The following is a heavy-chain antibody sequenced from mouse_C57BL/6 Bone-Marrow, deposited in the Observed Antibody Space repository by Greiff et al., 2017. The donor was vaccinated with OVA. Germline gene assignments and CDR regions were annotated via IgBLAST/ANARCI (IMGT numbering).Heavy chain of an antibody. Sequence: VQVVESGPGLVAPSQSLSITGTVLGFSLTSYAISGVRRPPGKGLEGLGVIWTGGGTNYNSARKSRLSISKDNSKSQVFLKMNSLQTDDTARYYCARFYDGYYVGFAYWGQGTLVTVSA. D-gene: IGHD2-3*01. CDR2: IWTGGGT. J-gene: IGHJ3*01. V-gene: IGHV2-9-1*01. CDR1: GFSLTSYA. CDR3: ARFYDGYYVGFAY.